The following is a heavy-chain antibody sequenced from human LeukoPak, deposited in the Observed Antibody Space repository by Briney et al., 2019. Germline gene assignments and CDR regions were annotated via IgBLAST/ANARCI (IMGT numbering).Heavy chain of an antibody. CDR3: ARLYSSSWYYMDV. CDR2: IYYSGST. D-gene: IGHD6-13*01. CDR1: GGSISSSSYY. V-gene: IGHV4-39*07. J-gene: IGHJ6*03. Sequence: SETLSLTCTVSGGSISSSSYYWGWIRQPPGKGLEWIGSIYYSGSTYYNPSLKSRVTISVDTSKNQFSLKLSSVTAADTAMYYCARLYSSSWYYMDVWGKGTTVTVSS.